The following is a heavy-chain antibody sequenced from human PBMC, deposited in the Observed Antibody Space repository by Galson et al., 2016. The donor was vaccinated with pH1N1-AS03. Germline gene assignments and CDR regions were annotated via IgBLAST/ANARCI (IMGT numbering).Heavy chain of an antibody. CDR2: IGGNRLNP. Sequence: SLRLSCAASGFTFSSYAMHWVRQAPGKGLEWVSLIGGNRLNPGYADSVKGRFTMSRDNRKNFVYLEMHSLTTEDSALYYCAKDMNRFDYWGQGTRVTVSS. CDR3: AKDMNRFDY. CDR1: GFTFSSYA. V-gene: IGHV3-43*02. D-gene: IGHD1-14*01. J-gene: IGHJ4*02.